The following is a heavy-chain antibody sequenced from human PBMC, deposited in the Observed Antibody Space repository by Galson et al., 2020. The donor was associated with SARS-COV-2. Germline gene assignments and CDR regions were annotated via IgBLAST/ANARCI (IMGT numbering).Heavy chain of an antibody. Sequence: GESLKISCQGFGYSFTTYWIGWVRQMPGKGLEWMGIIYPGDSDARYSPSFQGQVTISADKSITTAYLQWSSLKASDTAMYYCARKTEASATPFDFWGQGTLVTVSS. CDR2: IYPGDSDA. V-gene: IGHV5-51*01. J-gene: IGHJ4*02. CDR3: ARKTEASATPFDF. CDR1: GYSFTTYW.